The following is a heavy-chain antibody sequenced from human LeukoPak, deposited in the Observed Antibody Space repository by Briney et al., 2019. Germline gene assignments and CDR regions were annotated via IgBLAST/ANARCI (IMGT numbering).Heavy chain of an antibody. J-gene: IGHJ3*02. Sequence: AGGSLRLSCAGSGFTVSSSYMDWVRQAPGKGLEWVSAISGSGGSTYYADSVKGRFTISRDNSKNTLYLQMNSLRAEDTAVYYCAKNMKYQLLSISDDAFDIWGQGTMVTVSS. CDR3: AKNMKYQLLSISDDAFDI. D-gene: IGHD2-2*01. V-gene: IGHV3-23*01. CDR1: GFTVSSSY. CDR2: ISGSGGST.